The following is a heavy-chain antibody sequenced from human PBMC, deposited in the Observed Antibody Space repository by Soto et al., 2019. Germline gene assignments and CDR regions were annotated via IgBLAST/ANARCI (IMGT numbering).Heavy chain of an antibody. Sequence: QVQLVQSGAEVKKPGASVKVSCKASGYTFTSYGISWVRQTPGQGLEWMGWISAYNGNTNYAQKLQGRVTMTTDTSTSTAYMELRSLRSDDTAVYYCARDSIVVVPAAMGDYWGQGTLVTVSS. CDR2: ISAYNGNT. J-gene: IGHJ4*02. CDR3: ARDSIVVVPAAMGDY. V-gene: IGHV1-18*01. D-gene: IGHD2-2*01. CDR1: GYTFTSYG.